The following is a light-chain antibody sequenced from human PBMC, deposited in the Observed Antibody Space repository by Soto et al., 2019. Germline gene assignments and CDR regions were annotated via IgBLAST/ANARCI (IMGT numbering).Light chain of an antibody. CDR3: QQGSNWPPGLT. CDR1: QSVSSY. V-gene: IGKV3-11*01. CDR2: DAS. J-gene: IGKJ4*01. Sequence: EIVMTQSPATLSLSPGERSPLSGRASQSVSSYLAWYQQKPGQAPRLLIYDASNRATGIPARFSGSGSGTDFTLTISSLEPEDFAVYYCQQGSNWPPGLTFGGGTKVDIK.